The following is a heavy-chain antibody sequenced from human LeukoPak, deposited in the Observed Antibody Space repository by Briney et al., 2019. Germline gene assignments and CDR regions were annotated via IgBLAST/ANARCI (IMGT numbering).Heavy chain of an antibody. CDR1: GYTFTSYG. CDR2: IIPIFGTA. CDR3: ARDYWRGYYDSSGYPYFDY. Sequence: RASVTVSCKGAGYTFTSYGFSWVRQAPGQGLEWMGGIIPIFGTANYAQKFQGRVTITADKSTSTAYMELSSLRSEDTAVYYCARDYWRGYYDSSGYPYFDYWGQGTLVTVSS. J-gene: IGHJ4*02. D-gene: IGHD3-22*01. V-gene: IGHV1-69*06.